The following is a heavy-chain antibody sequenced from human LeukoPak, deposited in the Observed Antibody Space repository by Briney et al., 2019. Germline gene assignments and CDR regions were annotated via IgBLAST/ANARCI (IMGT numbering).Heavy chain of an antibody. CDR1: GFTFSSYA. CDR3: AKGATMVRVNYYYYGMDV. Sequence: GGSLRLSCAASGFTFSSYAMSWVRQAPGKGLEWVSAISGSGGSTYYADSVKGRFTISRDNSKNTLYLQMNSLRAEDTAVYYCAKGATMVRVNYYYYGMDVWGQGTTVTVSS. J-gene: IGHJ6*02. V-gene: IGHV3-23*01. CDR2: ISGSGGST. D-gene: IGHD3-10*01.